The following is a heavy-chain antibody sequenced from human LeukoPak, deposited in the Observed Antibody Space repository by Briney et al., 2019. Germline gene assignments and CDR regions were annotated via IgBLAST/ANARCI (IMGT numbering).Heavy chain of an antibody. Sequence: GGSLRLSCAASGFTFSSYWMSWVRQAPGKGLEWVANIKQDGSEKYYVDSVKGRFTISRDNAKNSRYLQMNSLRAEDTAVYYCARESYYDSSGYSDAFDIWGQGTMVTVSS. J-gene: IGHJ3*02. D-gene: IGHD3-22*01. CDR2: IKQDGSEK. V-gene: IGHV3-7*01. CDR1: GFTFSSYW. CDR3: ARESYYDSSGYSDAFDI.